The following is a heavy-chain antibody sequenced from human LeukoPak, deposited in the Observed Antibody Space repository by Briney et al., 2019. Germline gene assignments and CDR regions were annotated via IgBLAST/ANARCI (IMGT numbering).Heavy chain of an antibody. D-gene: IGHD3-10*01. Sequence: PGGSLRLSCAASGFTFSSYGMHWVRQAPGKGLEWVAFIRYDGSNKYYADSVKGRFTISRDNSKNTMYLHMNSLRLEDTAVYYCARDSDTFGALDYWGQGTLVTVSS. CDR2: IRYDGSNK. V-gene: IGHV3-30*02. CDR3: ARDSDTFGALDY. CDR1: GFTFSSYG. J-gene: IGHJ4*02.